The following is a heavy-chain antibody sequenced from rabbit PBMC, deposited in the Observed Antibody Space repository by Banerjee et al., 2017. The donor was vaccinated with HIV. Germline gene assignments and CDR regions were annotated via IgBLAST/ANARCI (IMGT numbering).Heavy chain of an antibody. CDR3: ARAPYTSGSGYSIGDL. CDR2: IYAGSYGIT. Sequence: QSLEESGGDLVKPGASLTLTCTASGFSFSSRYWICWVRQAPGKGLEWIACIYAGSYGITYYATWAKGRFTISKTSSTTVTLQMTSLTAADTATYFCARAPYTSGSGYSIGDLWGPGTLVTVS. CDR1: GFSFSSRYW. D-gene: IGHD1-1*01. J-gene: IGHJ6*01. V-gene: IGHV1S40*01.